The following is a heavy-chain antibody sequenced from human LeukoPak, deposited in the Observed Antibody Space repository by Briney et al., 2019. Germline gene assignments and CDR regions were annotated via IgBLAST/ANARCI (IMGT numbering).Heavy chain of an antibody. CDR3: ARGGSSRPLAH. D-gene: IGHD1-1*01. Sequence: PGRSLRLSCAASGFTFSSYGMHWVRQAPGKGLEWVAVLSYDGSNKYYADSLKGRFSISRDTAKNSLYLQMSSLRAEDTAVYYCARGGSSRPLAHWGQGTLVTVSS. CDR1: GFTFSSYG. J-gene: IGHJ4*02. CDR2: LSYDGSNK. V-gene: IGHV3-30*03.